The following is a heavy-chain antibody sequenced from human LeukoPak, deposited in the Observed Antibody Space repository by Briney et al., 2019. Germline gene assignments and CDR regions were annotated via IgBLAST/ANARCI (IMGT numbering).Heavy chain of an antibody. CDR1: GFTVSSNY. CDR3: AREVHDYYGLSASRSLNWFDP. J-gene: IGHJ5*02. Sequence: PGGSLRLSCAASGFTVSSNYMSWVRQAPGKGLEWVSVIYSGGSTYYADSVKGRFTISRDNSKNTLYLQMNSLRAEDTAVYYCAREVHDYYGLSASRSLNWFDPWGQGTLVTVSS. CDR2: IYSGGST. D-gene: IGHD3-10*01. V-gene: IGHV3-53*01.